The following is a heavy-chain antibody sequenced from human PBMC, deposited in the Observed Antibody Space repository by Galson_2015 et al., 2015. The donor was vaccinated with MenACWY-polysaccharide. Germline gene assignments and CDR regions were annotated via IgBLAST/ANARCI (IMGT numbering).Heavy chain of an antibody. Sequence: SGFTFSSYAIHWVRQAPGKGLEWVAVISYDGSNKYYADSLKGRFTISRDNSKNMLYLQMNSLRAEDTAVYYCARAYCDRTTCYGMDVWGQGTTVTVSS. CDR1: GFTFSSYA. D-gene: IGHD2-2*01. CDR3: ARAYCDRTTCYGMDV. V-gene: IGHV3-30-3*01. J-gene: IGHJ6*02. CDR2: ISYDGSNK.